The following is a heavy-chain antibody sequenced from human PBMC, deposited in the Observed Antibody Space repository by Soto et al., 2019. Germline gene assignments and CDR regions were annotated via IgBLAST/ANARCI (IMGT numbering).Heavy chain of an antibody. Sequence: QVPLVQSGAEVKKPGSSVKVSCKASGGTFSSYAISWVRQAPGQGLEWMGGIIPIFGTANYAQKFQGRVTITADESTSTAYMELSSLRSEDTAVYYCARDREYYYDSSGFGWFDPWGQGTLVTVSS. CDR3: ARDREYYYDSSGFGWFDP. D-gene: IGHD3-22*01. J-gene: IGHJ5*02. CDR2: IIPIFGTA. V-gene: IGHV1-69*01. CDR1: GGTFSSYA.